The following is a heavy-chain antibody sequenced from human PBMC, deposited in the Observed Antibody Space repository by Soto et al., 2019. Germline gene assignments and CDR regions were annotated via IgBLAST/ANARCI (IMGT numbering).Heavy chain of an antibody. CDR2: ISSNGGST. J-gene: IGHJ5*02. Sequence: GGSLRLSCSASVLTFSSYAMHWVRQAPGKGLEYVSAISSNGGSTYYADSVKGRFTISRDNSKNTLYLQMSSLRAEDTAVYYSVKEGGRGWFDPWGQGTLVTVSS. V-gene: IGHV3-64D*08. D-gene: IGHD3-16*01. CDR3: VKEGGRGWFDP. CDR1: VLTFSSYA.